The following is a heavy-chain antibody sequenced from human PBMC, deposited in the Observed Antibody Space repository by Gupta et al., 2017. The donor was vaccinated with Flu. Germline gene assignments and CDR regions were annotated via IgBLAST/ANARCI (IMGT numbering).Heavy chain of an antibody. J-gene: IGHJ5*02. D-gene: IGHD3-22*01. CDR2: ISVSGGST. CDR3: AKDGVVVITYNWFDP. CDR1: GFTFSSHA. V-gene: IGHV3-23*01. Sequence: EVQLLESGGGLVQHGGSLRLSCAASGFTFSSHAMSWVRLAPGKGLEWVSAISVSGGSTYYADSVKGRFTISRDNSKNTLYLQMNSLRAEDTAVYYCAKDGVVVITYNWFDPWGQGTLVTVSS.